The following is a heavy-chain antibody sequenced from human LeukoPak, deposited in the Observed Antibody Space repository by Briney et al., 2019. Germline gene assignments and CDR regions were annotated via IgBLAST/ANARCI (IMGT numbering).Heavy chain of an antibody. J-gene: IGHJ4*02. Sequence: SVKLSCKASGATFSSYAISWVRQAPGQGLEWMGRIIPIFGTANYAQKFQGRVTITTDESTSTAYMELGSLRSEDTAVYYCARGGAGAPTAIFDYWGQGTLVTVSS. D-gene: IGHD1-26*01. CDR3: ARGGAGAPTAIFDY. CDR1: GATFSSYA. CDR2: IIPIFGTA. V-gene: IGHV1-69*05.